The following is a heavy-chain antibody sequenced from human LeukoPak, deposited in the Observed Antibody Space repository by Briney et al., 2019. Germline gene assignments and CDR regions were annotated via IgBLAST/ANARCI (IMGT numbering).Heavy chain of an antibody. J-gene: IGHJ4*01. D-gene: IGHD3-10*01. CDR1: GGSIDNYF. Sequence: SETLSLTCVVSGGSIDNYFWTWIRQPPGKNLEWIGYIFYSGTTKYNPSFESRVTISVDTSKNHFSLKLSSVTAADTAVYYCAKDRGDTHNSGYFVYWGHGTLVTVSS. V-gene: IGHV4-59*12. CDR2: IFYSGTT. CDR3: AKDRGDTHNSGYFVY.